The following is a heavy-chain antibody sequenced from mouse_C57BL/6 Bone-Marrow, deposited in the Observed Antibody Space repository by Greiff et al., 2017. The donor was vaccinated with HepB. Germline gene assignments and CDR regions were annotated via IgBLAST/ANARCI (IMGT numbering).Heavy chain of an antibody. CDR3: ARGGMADYAMDY. Sequence: VQLQQSGAELVKPGASVKMSCKASGYTFTSYWITWVKQRPGQGLEWIGDIYPGSGSTNYNEKFKSKATLTVDTSSSTAYMQLSSLTSEDSAVYYCARGGMADYAMDYWGQGTSVTVSS. CDR2: IYPGSGST. D-gene: IGHD2-3*01. CDR1: GYTFTSYW. J-gene: IGHJ4*01. V-gene: IGHV1-55*01.